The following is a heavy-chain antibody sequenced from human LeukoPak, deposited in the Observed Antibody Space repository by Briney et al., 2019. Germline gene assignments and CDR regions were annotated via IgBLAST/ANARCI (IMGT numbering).Heavy chain of an antibody. D-gene: IGHD3-22*01. V-gene: IGHV1-46*01. Sequence: ASVKGSCKASGYTFTSYYMHWVRQAPGQGLEWMGIINPSGGSTSYAQKFQGRVTMTRDTSTSTVYMELSSLRSEDTAVYYCARDSSGNHWYFDLWGRGTLVTVSS. CDR1: GYTFTSYY. J-gene: IGHJ2*01. CDR3: ARDSSGNHWYFDL. CDR2: INPSGGST.